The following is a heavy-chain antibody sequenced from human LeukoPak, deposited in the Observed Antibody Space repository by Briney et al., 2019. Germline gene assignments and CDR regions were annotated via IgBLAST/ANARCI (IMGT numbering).Heavy chain of an antibody. V-gene: IGHV1-18*01. CDR2: ISAYNGNT. CDR1: GYTFTSYG. CDR3: ATGSMIVVVFDAFDI. Sequence: ASVKVSCKASGYTFTSYGISWVRQAPGQGLEWMGWISAYNGNTIYAQKFQGRVTMTEDTSTDTAYMELSSLRSEDTAVYYCATGSMIVVVFDAFDIWGQGTMVTVSS. D-gene: IGHD3-22*01. J-gene: IGHJ3*02.